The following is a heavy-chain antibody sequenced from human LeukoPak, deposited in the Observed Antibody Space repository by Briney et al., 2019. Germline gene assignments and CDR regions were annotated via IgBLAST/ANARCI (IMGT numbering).Heavy chain of an antibody. V-gene: IGHV1-69*05. CDR2: IIPIFGTA. CDR1: GGTFSSYA. CDR3: ARGRYYDSGTYWGHYYYFYMDV. D-gene: IGHD3-22*01. Sequence: SVKVSCKASGGTFSSYAISWVRQAPGQGLEWMGRIIPIFGTANYAQKFHGRVTITTDESTSTAYMELSSLRSEDTAVYYCARGRYYDSGTYWGHYYYFYMDVWGKGTTVTVSS. J-gene: IGHJ6*03.